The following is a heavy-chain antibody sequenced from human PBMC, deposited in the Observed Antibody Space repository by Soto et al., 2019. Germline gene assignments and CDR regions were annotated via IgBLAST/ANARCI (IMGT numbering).Heavy chain of an antibody. CDR2: IYYSGST. J-gene: IGHJ2*01. V-gene: IGHV4-59*08. CDR1: GGSISSYY. CDR3: ARHKTVTTFRYFDL. D-gene: IGHD4-17*01. Sequence: QVQLQESGPGLVKPSETLSLTCTVSGGSISSYYWSWIRQPPGKGLEWIGCIYYSGSTNYNPSLKSRVTISVDTSKNQFSLKLSSVTAADTAVYYCARHKTVTTFRYFDLWGRGTLVTVSS.